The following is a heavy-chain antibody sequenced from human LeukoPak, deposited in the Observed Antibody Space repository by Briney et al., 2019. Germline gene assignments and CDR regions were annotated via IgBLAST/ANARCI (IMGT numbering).Heavy chain of an antibody. CDR3: ARGKRYDSGSYYTDY. V-gene: IGHV1-8*03. Sequence: ASVKVSCKASGYAFTNYDINWARQTTGQGLEWMGWMNPNSANTGYAQNFQGRVTITMNTSISTAYMDLSSLRSDDTAVYYCARGKRYDSGSYYTDYWGQGTLVTVSS. D-gene: IGHD3-10*01. CDR1: GYAFTNYD. CDR2: MNPNSANT. J-gene: IGHJ4*02.